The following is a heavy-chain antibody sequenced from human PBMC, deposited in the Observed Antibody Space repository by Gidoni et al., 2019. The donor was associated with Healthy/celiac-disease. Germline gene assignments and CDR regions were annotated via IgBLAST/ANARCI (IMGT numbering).Heavy chain of an antibody. J-gene: IGHJ6*02. CDR3: ARDLNYDFWSGYPESSSYYGMDV. Sequence: QVQLVQSGAEVKKPGASVKVSCKASGYTFTSYYMPWVRQAPGQGLEWMGIINPSGGSTSYAQKFQGRVTMTRDTSTSTVYMELSSLRSEDTAVYYCARDLNYDFWSGYPESSSYYGMDVWGQGTTVTVSS. D-gene: IGHD3-3*01. CDR2: INPSGGST. V-gene: IGHV1-46*01. CDR1: GYTFTSYY.